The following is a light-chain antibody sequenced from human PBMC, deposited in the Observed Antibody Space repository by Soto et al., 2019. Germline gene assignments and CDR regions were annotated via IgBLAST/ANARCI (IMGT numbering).Light chain of an antibody. Sequence: EIVLTQSPATLSWSPGERGTRSCRASQSVSSYLAWYQQKPGQAPRLLIYDASNRATGIPDRFSGTKSGTDFTLTIRRLEPEDAAVYYCQQYGSSPITFGQGTRLEIK. CDR2: DAS. V-gene: IGKV3-11*01. CDR1: QSVSSY. J-gene: IGKJ5*01. CDR3: QQYGSSPIT.